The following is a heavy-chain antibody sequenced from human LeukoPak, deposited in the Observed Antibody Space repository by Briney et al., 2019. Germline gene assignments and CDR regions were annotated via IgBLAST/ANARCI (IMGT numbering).Heavy chain of an antibody. Sequence: SETLSLTCTVSGGSISSYYWSWIRQPAGKGLEWIVRIYTSGSTNYNPSLKSRVTMSVDTSKNQFSLKLSSVTAADTAVYYCARDLPLTVTDYYWYFDLWGRGTLVTVSS. J-gene: IGHJ2*01. D-gene: IGHD4-17*01. CDR1: GGSISSYY. CDR2: IYTSGST. CDR3: ARDLPLTVTDYYWYFDL. V-gene: IGHV4-4*07.